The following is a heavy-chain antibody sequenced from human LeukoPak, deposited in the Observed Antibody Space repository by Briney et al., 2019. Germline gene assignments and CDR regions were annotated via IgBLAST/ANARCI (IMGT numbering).Heavy chain of an antibody. CDR1: GFTFSGYI. CDR2: IGSSGNTI. V-gene: IGHV3-48*01. D-gene: IGHD6-19*01. CDR3: ARDQWLDY. Sequence: GGSLRLSCAASGFTFSGYIMNWVRQAPGKRLEWVSFIGSSGNTIYYADSVKGRFTVSRDNAKNSLYLQMNSLRAEDTAVYYCARDQWLDYWGQGTLVTVSS. J-gene: IGHJ4*02.